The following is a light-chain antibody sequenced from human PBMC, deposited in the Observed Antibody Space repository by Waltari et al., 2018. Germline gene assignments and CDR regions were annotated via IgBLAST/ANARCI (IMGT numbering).Light chain of an antibody. Sequence: QSALTQPPSASGSPGQSVTISCTGTSSDVGGYNYVSWSQQHPGKAPKLMIYEVSKRPSGVPDRFSGSKAGNTASRTVSGFQAEDEADYYCSSYAGSNNFVVFGGGTKLTVL. CDR2: EVS. V-gene: IGLV2-8*01. CDR3: SSYAGSNNFVV. CDR1: SSDVGGYNY. J-gene: IGLJ2*01.